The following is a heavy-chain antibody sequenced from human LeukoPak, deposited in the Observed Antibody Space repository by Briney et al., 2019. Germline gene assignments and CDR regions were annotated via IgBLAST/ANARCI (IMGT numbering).Heavy chain of an antibody. CDR2: IYYSGST. J-gene: IGHJ5*02. D-gene: IGHD4-17*01. CDR3: ARALLRPWFDP. CDR1: GGSISSYY. V-gene: IGHV4-59*01. Sequence: PSETLSLTCTASGGSISSYYWSWIRQPPGKGLEWIGYIYYSGSTNYNPSLKSRVTISVDTSKNQFSLKLSSVTAADTAVYYCARALLRPWFDPWGQGTLVTVSS.